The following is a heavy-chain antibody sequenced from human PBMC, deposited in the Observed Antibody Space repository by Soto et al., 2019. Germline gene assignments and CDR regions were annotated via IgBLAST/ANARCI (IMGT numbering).Heavy chain of an antibody. CDR3: ARDSGGILGDAFDI. CDR2: IYSGGST. D-gene: IGHD3-10*01. J-gene: IGHJ3*02. CDR1: GFTVSSNY. V-gene: IGHV3-66*01. Sequence: GGSLRLSCAASGFTVSSNYMSWVRQAPGKGLEWVSVIYSGGSTYYADSVKGRFTISRDNSKNTLYLQMNSLRAEDTAVYYCARDSGGILGDAFDIWGQGTMVTVSS.